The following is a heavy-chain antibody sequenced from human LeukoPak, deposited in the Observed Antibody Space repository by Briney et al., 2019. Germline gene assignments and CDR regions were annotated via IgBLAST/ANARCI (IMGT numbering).Heavy chain of an antibody. J-gene: IGHJ4*02. CDR2: INPNSGGT. Sequence: ASVKVSCKASGYTFTNYYMHWVRQAPGQGLEWMGWINPNSGGTNFAQKFQGRVTMTRDTSISTAYMEVSSLRSDDTAIYYCAKIGDSGWFPDYWGQGTLVTVSS. CDR1: GYTFTNYY. CDR3: AKIGDSGWFPDY. D-gene: IGHD6-19*01. V-gene: IGHV1-2*02.